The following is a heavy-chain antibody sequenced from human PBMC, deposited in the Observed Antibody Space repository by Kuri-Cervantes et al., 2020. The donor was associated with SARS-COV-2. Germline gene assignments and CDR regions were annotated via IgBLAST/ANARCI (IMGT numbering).Heavy chain of an antibody. CDR2: IASSGST. D-gene: IGHD3-3*01. CDR3: AKDPTRAILGVGYFFDY. CDR1: GFTVSSYA. V-gene: IGHV3-23*01. Sequence: GESLKISCAASGFTVSSYAMSWVRQAPGKGLEWVTTIASSGSTYYADSVKGRFAISRDNSKNTLYLQMNSLRADDTAVYYCAKDPTRAILGVGYFFDYWGQGTLVIVSS. J-gene: IGHJ4*02.